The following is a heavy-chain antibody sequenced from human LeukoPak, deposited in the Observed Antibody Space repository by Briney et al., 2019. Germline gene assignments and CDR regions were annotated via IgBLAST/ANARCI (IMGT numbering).Heavy chain of an antibody. CDR1: GFIFSSYG. V-gene: IGHV3-30*02. J-gene: IGHJ3*02. D-gene: IGHD4/OR15-4a*01. CDR2: IRYDGSRK. CDR3: AKVSLNMVNDAFDI. Sequence: QPGGSLSLSCAASGFIFSSYGMHWVRQAPDKGLEWVAFIRYDGSRKYYADSVKGRFTISRDNSKNTLYLQMNSLRAEDTAMYYCAKVSLNMVNDAFDIWGQGTMVSVSS.